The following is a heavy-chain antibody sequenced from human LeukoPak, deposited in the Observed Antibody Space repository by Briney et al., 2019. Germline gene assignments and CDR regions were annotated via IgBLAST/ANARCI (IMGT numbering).Heavy chain of an antibody. Sequence: GGSLRLSCAASGFTFSSYGMHWVRQAPGEGLEWVAVISYDGSNKYYADSVKGRFTISRDNSKNTLYLQMNSLRAEDTAVYYCAKDYIAAAGIFDYWGQGTLVTVSS. CDR1: GFTFSSYG. V-gene: IGHV3-30*18. CDR3: AKDYIAAAGIFDY. J-gene: IGHJ4*02. CDR2: ISYDGSNK. D-gene: IGHD6-13*01.